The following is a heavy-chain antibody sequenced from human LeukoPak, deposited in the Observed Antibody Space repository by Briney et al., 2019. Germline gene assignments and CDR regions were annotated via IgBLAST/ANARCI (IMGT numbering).Heavy chain of an antibody. Sequence: ASVKVSCKASGYTFTAYYMHWVRQAPGQGLEWMGWINPNSGGTNFAQKFQGRVTMTRDTSITTAHMELSRLTSDDTAVYYCATSDYESPLAGWGQGTLVTVSS. CDR1: GYTFTAYY. CDR3: ATSDYESPLAG. J-gene: IGHJ4*02. V-gene: IGHV1-2*02. D-gene: IGHD3-22*01. CDR2: INPNSGGT.